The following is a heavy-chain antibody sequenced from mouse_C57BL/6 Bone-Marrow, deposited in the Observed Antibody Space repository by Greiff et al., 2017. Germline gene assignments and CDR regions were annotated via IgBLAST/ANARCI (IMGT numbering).Heavy chain of an antibody. V-gene: IGHV2-9*01. D-gene: IGHD1-1*01. CDR1: GFSLTSYG. Sequence: VNVVESGPGLVAPSQSLSITCTVSGFSLTSYGVDWVRQPPGKGLEWLGVIWGGGSTNYNSALMSRLSISKDNSKSQVFLKMNSLQTDDTAMYYCAKRSFITTVEGYFDVWGTGTTVTVSS. CDR3: AKRSFITTVEGYFDV. CDR2: IWGGGST. J-gene: IGHJ1*03.